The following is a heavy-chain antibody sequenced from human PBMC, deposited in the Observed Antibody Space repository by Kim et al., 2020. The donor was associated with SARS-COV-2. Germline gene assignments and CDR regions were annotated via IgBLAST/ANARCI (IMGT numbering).Heavy chain of an antibody. D-gene: IGHD6-19*01. Sequence: NYAQTFQGRVTLTADTSTSIAYMELRSLRSDDTAVYYCARDQWLVHYFDYWGQGTLVTVSS. J-gene: IGHJ4*02. V-gene: IGHV1-18*01. CDR3: ARDQWLVHYFDY.